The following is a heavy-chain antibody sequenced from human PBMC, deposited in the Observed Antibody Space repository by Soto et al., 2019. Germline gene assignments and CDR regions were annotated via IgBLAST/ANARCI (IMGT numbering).Heavy chain of an antibody. Sequence: QLQLQASGPGLVKPSETLSLTCTVSGGSINSSNYYWGWIRQSPGKGLEWIGSMYQSGSTFYNPSLKSRANISVDTSKNQFFLKLTSVTAADSAVYYCATTIFGLVVTAYYFDLWGQGILVSVSS. CDR2: MYQSGST. J-gene: IGHJ4*02. CDR3: ATTIFGLVVTAYYFDL. CDR1: GGSINSSNYY. D-gene: IGHD3-3*01. V-gene: IGHV4-39*01.